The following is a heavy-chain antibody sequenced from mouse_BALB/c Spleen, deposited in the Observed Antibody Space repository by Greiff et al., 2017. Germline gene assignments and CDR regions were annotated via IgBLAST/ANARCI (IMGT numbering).Heavy chain of an antibody. V-gene: IGHV5-17*02. CDR2: ISSGSSTI. CDR3: ARRYYGLYYFDY. CDR1: GFTFSSFG. J-gene: IGHJ2*01. Sequence: EVMLVESGGGLVQSGGSRKLSCAASGFTFSSFGMHWVRQAPEKGLEWVAYISSGSSTIYYADTVKGRFTISRDNPKNTLFLQMTSLRSEDTAMYYCARRYYGLYYFDYWGQGTTLTVSS. D-gene: IGHD1-2*01.